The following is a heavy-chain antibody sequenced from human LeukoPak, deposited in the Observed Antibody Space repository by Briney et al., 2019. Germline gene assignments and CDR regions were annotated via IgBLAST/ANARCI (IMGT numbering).Heavy chain of an antibody. Sequence: ASVKVSCKVSGYTLTELSMHWVRQAPGQGLEWMGWINPHSGETKYAQKFQGRVTMTRDTSITTAYMELNSLRSDDTAVYYCAKMGYCSITSCYPHLSTDYFQHWGPGTLVSVSS. J-gene: IGHJ1*01. V-gene: IGHV1-2*02. CDR3: AKMGYCSITSCYPHLSTDYFQH. D-gene: IGHD2-2*01. CDR2: INPHSGET. CDR1: GYTLTELS.